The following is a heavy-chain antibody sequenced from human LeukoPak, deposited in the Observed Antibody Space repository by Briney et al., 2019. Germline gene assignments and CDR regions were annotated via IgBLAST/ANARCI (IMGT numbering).Heavy chain of an antibody. J-gene: IGHJ4*02. CDR3: ARAHRGYCSGGSCYSVDY. D-gene: IGHD2-15*01. CDR2: ISSSSSYI. V-gene: IGHV3-21*01. Sequence: GGSLRLSCAASGFTFSSYSMNWVRQAPGKGLEWVSFISSSSSYIYYADSAKGRFTISRDNAKNSLYLQMNSLRAEDTAVYYCARAHRGYCSGGSCYSVDYWGQGTLVTVSS. CDR1: GFTFSSYS.